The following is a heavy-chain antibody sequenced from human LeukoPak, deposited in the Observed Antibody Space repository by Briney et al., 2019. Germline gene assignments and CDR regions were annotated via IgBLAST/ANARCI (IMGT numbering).Heavy chain of an antibody. CDR3: AGDSGDWTVDY. Sequence: ASVKVSCKASGYTFTSYYMHWVRQAPGQGLEWMGIINPSGGTTNYAQKFQGRGTMTRDTSTSTDYLELTSLRSEDTAVYYCAGDSGDWTVDYWGQGTLVTVSS. D-gene: IGHD2-21*02. CDR1: GYTFTSYY. J-gene: IGHJ4*02. V-gene: IGHV1-46*01. CDR2: INPSGGTT.